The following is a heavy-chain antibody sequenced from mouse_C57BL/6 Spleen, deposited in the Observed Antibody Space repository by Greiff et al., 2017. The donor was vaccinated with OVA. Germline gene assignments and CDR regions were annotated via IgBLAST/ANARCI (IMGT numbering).Heavy chain of an antibody. J-gene: IGHJ2*01. CDR3: ARERTTPFDY. D-gene: IGHD2-13*01. Sequence: VQLQQPGTGLVKPGASVKLSCKASGYTFTSFWMHWVQQRPGQGLEWIGNISPSNGGTNNNEMFRRKAARTVDKSSSPAYMQLSSLTSEDSAVYYCARERTTPFDYWGQGTTLTVSS. V-gene: IGHV1-53*01. CDR2: ISPSNGGT. CDR1: GYTFTSFW.